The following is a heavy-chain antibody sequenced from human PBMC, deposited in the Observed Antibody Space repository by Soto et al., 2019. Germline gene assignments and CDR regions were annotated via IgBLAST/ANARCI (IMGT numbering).Heavy chain of an antibody. Sequence: PGGSLRLSCAASGFTFSDYWMYWVRQAPGKGLVWVSRINSDGKTTNYADSVKGRFSSSRDNAKNTLYLQMSSLSTEDTALYYCARGPRYSAIDVWGQGTTVTVS. V-gene: IGHV3-74*01. CDR2: INSDGKTT. J-gene: IGHJ6*02. CDR1: GFTFSDYW. CDR3: ARGPRYSAIDV.